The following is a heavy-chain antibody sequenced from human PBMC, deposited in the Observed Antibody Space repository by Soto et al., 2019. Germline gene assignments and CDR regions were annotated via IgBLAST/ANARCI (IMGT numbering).Heavy chain of an antibody. CDR1: GFTVSSNY. D-gene: IGHD1-26*01. Sequence: GGSLRLSCAASGFTVSSNYMSWVRQAPGKGLEWGSVIYSGGSTYYADSVKGRFTISRDNSKNTLYLQMNSLRAEDTAVYYFAIGGPGLLWELYYFDYWGQGTLGTVSS. CDR2: IYSGGST. CDR3: AIGGPGLLWELYYFDY. V-gene: IGHV3-66*01. J-gene: IGHJ4*02.